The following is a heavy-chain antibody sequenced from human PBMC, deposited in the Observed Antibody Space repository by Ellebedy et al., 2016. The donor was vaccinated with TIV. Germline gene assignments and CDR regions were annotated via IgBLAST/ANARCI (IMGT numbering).Heavy chain of an antibody. J-gene: IGHJ5*02. V-gene: IGHV1-18*01. Sequence: ASVKVSCKASGYTFTKYGISWVRQAPGQGLEWMGWISAYNGDTNYAQRFQGRVTMTTDTSTSTVSMELRSPRSDETAVYYCARGFYEKFDPWGQGTLVTVSS. CDR1: GYTFTKYG. CDR2: ISAYNGDT. D-gene: IGHD2/OR15-2a*01. CDR3: ARGFYEKFDP.